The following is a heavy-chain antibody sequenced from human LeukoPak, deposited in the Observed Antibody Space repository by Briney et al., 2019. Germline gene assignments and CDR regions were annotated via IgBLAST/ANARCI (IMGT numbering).Heavy chain of an antibody. CDR1: GGSVIDYY. V-gene: IGHV4-59*02. CDR3: ARGPRYTYGQPSYHYYGMDV. Sequence: SETLSLTCIASGGSVIDYYWTWIRQPPGKRLHWIGLISYSGTTIYNPSLESRVTISIDTSKNQFTLKLSSVTAADTAVYSCARGPRYTYGQPSYHYYGMDVWGQGTTVTVSS. CDR2: ISYSGTT. J-gene: IGHJ6*02. D-gene: IGHD5-18*01.